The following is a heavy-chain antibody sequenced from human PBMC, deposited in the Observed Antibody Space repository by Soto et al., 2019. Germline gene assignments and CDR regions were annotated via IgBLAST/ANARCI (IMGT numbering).Heavy chain of an antibody. Sequence: EVQLLDSGGGLVQPGGSLRLSCAASGFIFSNYAMTWVRQAPGKGLEWVSNISGSGISTYYADSVKGRFTISRDNSKNTLYLQMNRLRAEDTAVYYSAKDRLTTASSPYYFDYWGQGTLVTVSS. J-gene: IGHJ4*02. CDR1: GFIFSNYA. V-gene: IGHV3-23*01. CDR2: ISGSGIST. D-gene: IGHD5-18*01. CDR3: AKDRLTTASSPYYFDY.